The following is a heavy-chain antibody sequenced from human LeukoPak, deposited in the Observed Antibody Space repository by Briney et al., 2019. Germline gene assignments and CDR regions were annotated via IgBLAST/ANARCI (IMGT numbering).Heavy chain of an antibody. V-gene: IGHV4-59*12. CDR2: IYYSGST. CDR1: GGSSSSYY. CDR3: ANKVYCSTTSCYHAGF. D-gene: IGHD2-2*01. Sequence: GKPAEALSLTCTVSGGSSSSYYWSWVRQPPGKGLEGLGYIYYSGSTNYNPSLKRRVTISVDTSKNQFSLKLSPVTAADTALYYCANKVYCSTTSCYHAGFWGQGTLVTVSS. J-gene: IGHJ4*02.